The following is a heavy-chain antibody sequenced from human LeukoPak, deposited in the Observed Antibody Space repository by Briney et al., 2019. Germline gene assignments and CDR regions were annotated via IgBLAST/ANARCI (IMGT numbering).Heavy chain of an antibody. D-gene: IGHD3-3*01. CDR1: GFTFSSYA. Sequence: PGGSLRLSCAASGFTFSSYAMSWVRQTLGKGLEWVSAISGSGGSTYYADSVKGRFTISRDNSKNTLFLQMNSLRVEDTAPYYCAKSVAIYFCYGLDVWGQGTTVTVSS. J-gene: IGHJ6*02. CDR3: AKSVAIYFCYGLDV. CDR2: ISGSGGST. V-gene: IGHV3-23*01.